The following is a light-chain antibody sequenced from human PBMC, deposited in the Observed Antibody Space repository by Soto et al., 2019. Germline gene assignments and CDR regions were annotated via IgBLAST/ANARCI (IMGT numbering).Light chain of an antibody. CDR3: QQYISSPET. J-gene: IGKJ1*01. CDR2: DAS. Sequence: EIVLTQSPATLSLSPGERATLSCGASQSVSNNYLAWYQQKPGLAPRLVIYDASSRATGIPDRFSGSGSGKDFTLTISRLEPEDFAGYYCQQYISSPETFGQGTKVEIK. CDR1: QSVSNNY. V-gene: IGKV3D-20*01.